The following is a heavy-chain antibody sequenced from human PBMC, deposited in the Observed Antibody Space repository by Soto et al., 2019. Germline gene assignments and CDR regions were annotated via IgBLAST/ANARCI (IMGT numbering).Heavy chain of an antibody. Sequence: GGALRLSCAASGFTFIAYAMTWVLQAPWKGLEWVSVISGSGGATYYADSVKGRFTISRDNSKNTLYLQMNGLRAEDTAVYYCAREDYNTPWYLNYWGQGTLVTVSS. CDR2: ISGSGGAT. D-gene: IGHD1-20*01. CDR3: AREDYNTPWYLNY. V-gene: IGHV3-23*01. CDR1: GFTFIAYA. J-gene: IGHJ4*02.